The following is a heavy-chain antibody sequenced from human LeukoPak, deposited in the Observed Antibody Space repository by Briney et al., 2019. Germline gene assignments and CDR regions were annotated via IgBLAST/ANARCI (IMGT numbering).Heavy chain of an antibody. J-gene: IGHJ3*02. V-gene: IGHV3-23*01. CDR1: GFTFSSYG. CDR2: ISGSGGST. CDR3: AKERRADGDYISAFDI. D-gene: IGHD4-17*01. Sequence: PGGTLRLSCAASGFTFSSYGMSWVRQAPGKGLEWVSAISGSGGSTYYADSVKGRFTISRDNSKNTLYLQMISLRVEDTAVYYCAKERRADGDYISAFDIWGQGTMVTVSS.